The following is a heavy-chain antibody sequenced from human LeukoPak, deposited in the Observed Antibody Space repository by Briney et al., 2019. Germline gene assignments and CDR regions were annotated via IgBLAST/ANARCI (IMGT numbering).Heavy chain of an antibody. CDR2: INHSGST. D-gene: IGHD6-6*01. J-gene: IGHJ5*02. V-gene: IGHV4-39*07. CDR3: ARGYSSSSEGWFDP. CDR1: GGSISSGDYY. Sequence: SETLSLTCTGSGGSISSGDYYWRWLRQPPGKGLEWIGQINHSGSTNYNPSLKSRVTISVDTSKNQFSLKLSSVTAADTAVYYCARGYSSSSEGWFDPWGQGTLVTVSS.